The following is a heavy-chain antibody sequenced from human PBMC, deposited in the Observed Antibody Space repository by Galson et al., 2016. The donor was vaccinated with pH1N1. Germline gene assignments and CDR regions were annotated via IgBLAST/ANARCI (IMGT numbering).Heavy chain of an antibody. CDR2: ISAYNGNT. Sequence: SVKVPCKASGYTFTRYGITWVRQAPGQGLEWMGWISAYNGNTKYAQKVQGRVTMTTDTSTSTAYMELRTLRSDDTAVYYCARDSRGGNWKYGMDVWGQGTTVTVSS. D-gene: IGHD2-15*01. CDR1: GYTFTRYG. J-gene: IGHJ6*02. V-gene: IGHV1-18*01. CDR3: ARDSRGGNWKYGMDV.